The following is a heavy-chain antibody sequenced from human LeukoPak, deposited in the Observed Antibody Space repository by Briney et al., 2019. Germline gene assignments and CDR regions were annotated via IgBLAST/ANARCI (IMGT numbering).Heavy chain of an antibody. J-gene: IGHJ4*02. V-gene: IGHV3-66*01. CDR1: GFTVSSNY. D-gene: IGHD1-20*01. CDR3: ATDGLTGTTDGTLED. CDR2: IYSGGST. Sequence: GGSLRLSCAASGFTVSSNYMSWVRQAPGKGLEWVSVIYSGGSTYYADSVKGRFTISRDNSKNTLYLQMNSLRAEDTAMYYCATDGLTGTTDGTLEDWGQGTLVTVSS.